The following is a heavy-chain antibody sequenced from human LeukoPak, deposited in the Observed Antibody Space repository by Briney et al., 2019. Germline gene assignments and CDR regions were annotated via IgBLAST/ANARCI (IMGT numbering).Heavy chain of an antibody. D-gene: IGHD3-22*01. CDR1: GGSISSGGYY. V-gene: IGHV4-31*03. Sequence: SETLSLTCTVSGGSISSGGYYWSWIRQHPGKGLERIGYIYYSGSTYYNPSLKSRVTISVDTSKNQFSLKLSSVTAADTAVYYCARRHYYDSSGYYYYGMDVWGQGTTVTVSS. J-gene: IGHJ6*02. CDR2: IYYSGST. CDR3: ARRHYYDSSGYYYYGMDV.